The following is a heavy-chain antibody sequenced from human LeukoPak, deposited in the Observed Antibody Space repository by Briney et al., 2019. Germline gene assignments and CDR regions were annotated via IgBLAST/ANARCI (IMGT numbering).Heavy chain of an antibody. D-gene: IGHD3-10*01. CDR2: INHSGST. Sequence: TSETLSLTCAVYGGSLSHYYWSWIRQPPGEGLEWIGEINHSGSTNYNPSLKSRVTISVDMSKNQFSLELTSVTAADTAVYYCARGPASGSNFAWFDPWGQGTLVTVSS. V-gene: IGHV4-34*01. CDR1: GGSLSHYY. J-gene: IGHJ5*02. CDR3: ARGPASGSNFAWFDP.